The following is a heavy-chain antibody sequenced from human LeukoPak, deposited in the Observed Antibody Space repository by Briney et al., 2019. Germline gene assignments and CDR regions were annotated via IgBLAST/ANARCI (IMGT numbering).Heavy chain of an antibody. D-gene: IGHD3-3*01. CDR3: ARDQLTETSSG. J-gene: IGHJ4*02. CDR2: LYRDGST. CDR1: GFIVSSTY. Sequence: GGSLRLSCAASGFIVSSTYVSWVRQAPGKGLEWVSVLYRDGSTYYADSVKGRFTISRDNSKNTLYLHMSSLRTEDTATYYCARDQLTETSSGWGQGTLVTVSS. V-gene: IGHV3-53*01.